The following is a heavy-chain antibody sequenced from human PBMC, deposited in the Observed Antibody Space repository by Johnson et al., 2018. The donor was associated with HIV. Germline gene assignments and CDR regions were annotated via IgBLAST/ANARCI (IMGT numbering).Heavy chain of an antibody. Sequence: VQLVESGGGVVQPGRSLRLSCAASGFTFSNYAMHWVRQAPGRGLEWVAVISYDGSDEYYADSVRGRFTISRDNSKNTFYLQMNSLRVEETAVYYFAKVGTGYTSSSVGAFDIWGQGTMVTVSS. CDR2: ISYDGSDE. D-gene: IGHD6-19*01. CDR1: GFTFSNYA. J-gene: IGHJ3*02. CDR3: AKVGTGYTSSSVGAFDI. V-gene: IGHV3-30*04.